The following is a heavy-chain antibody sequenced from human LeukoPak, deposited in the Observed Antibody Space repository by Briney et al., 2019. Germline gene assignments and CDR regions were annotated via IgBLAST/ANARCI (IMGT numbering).Heavy chain of an antibody. CDR1: GYTFTSYY. Sequence: ASVKVSCKASGYTFTSYYMHWVRQAPGQGLEWMGRINPNSGGTDYAQNFRGRVTLTRDTSISTAYMDLTRLRSDDTAVYYCASDQAGSVNSFDPWGQGTLVTVSS. CDR3: ASDQAGSVNSFDP. V-gene: IGHV1-2*06. CDR2: INPNSGGT. J-gene: IGHJ5*02.